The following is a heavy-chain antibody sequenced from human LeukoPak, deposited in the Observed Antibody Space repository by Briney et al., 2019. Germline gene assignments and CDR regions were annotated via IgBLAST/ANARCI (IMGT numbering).Heavy chain of an antibody. V-gene: IGHV1-18*04. D-gene: IGHD2-2*01. CDR2: ISAYNGNT. CDR1: GYTFTSYG. J-gene: IGHJ4*02. CDR3: GRESCSSTSCYYVY. Sequence: ASVKVSCKASGYTFTSYGISWVRQAPGQGLEWMGWISAYNGNTNYAQKLQGRVTMTTDTSTSTAYMELRSLRSDDTAVYYCGRESCSSTSCYYVYWGQGTLVTVSS.